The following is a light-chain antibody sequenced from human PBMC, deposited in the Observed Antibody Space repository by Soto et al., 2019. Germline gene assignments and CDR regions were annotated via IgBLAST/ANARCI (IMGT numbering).Light chain of an antibody. J-gene: IGKJ4*01. CDR1: QSVNNH. Sequence: EIVLTQSPATVSLSPGERATLSCRASQSVNNHLAWYQQKPGQAPRLLIYEASNRATGIPARFSGSGSGTDFTLTISSPEPEDFAVYYCQQYNNWPFLLTFGGGTKVEIK. V-gene: IGKV3-11*01. CDR2: EAS. CDR3: QQYNNWPFLLT.